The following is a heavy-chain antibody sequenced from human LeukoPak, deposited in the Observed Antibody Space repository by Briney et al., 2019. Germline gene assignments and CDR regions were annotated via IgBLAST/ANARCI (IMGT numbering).Heavy chain of an antibody. D-gene: IGHD2-2*02. J-gene: IGHJ6*03. Sequence: ASVKVFCKASGGTFSSYAISWVRQAPGQGLEWMGGIIPIFGTANYAQKFQGRVTITADESTSTAYMELSSLRSEDTAVYYCARGYQLLYRNYYYYYMDVWGKGTTVTVSS. V-gene: IGHV1-69*13. CDR3: ARGYQLLYRNYYYYYMDV. CDR2: IIPIFGTA. CDR1: GGTFSSYA.